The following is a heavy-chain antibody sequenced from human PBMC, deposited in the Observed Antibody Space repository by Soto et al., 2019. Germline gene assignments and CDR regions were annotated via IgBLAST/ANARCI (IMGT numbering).Heavy chain of an antibody. CDR3: TTDRGYSYGHYYYYGMDV. V-gene: IGHV3-15*07. J-gene: IGHJ6*02. CDR1: GFTFSNAW. CDR2: IKSKTDGGTT. D-gene: IGHD5-18*01. Sequence: GGSLRLSCAASGFTFSNAWMNWVRQAPGKGLEWVGRIKSKTDGGTTDYAAPVKGRFTISRDDSKNTLYLQMNSLKTEDTAVYYCTTDRGYSYGHYYYYGMDVWGQGTTVTVSS.